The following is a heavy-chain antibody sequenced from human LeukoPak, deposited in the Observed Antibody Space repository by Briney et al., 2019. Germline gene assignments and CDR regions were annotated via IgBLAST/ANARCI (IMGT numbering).Heavy chain of an antibody. J-gene: IGHJ3*02. Sequence: GASVKVSCAASGYTFTSYYMHWVRQAPGEGLEWMGIINPSGGSTSYAQKFKGRVTMTRDTSTSTVYMELSSLRSEDTAVYYCARGAGYYDSSGYSYKHDAFVIWGQGKMVTVSS. D-gene: IGHD3-22*01. CDR1: GYTFTSYY. CDR2: INPSGGST. CDR3: ARGAGYYDSSGYSYKHDAFVI. V-gene: IGHV1-46*01.